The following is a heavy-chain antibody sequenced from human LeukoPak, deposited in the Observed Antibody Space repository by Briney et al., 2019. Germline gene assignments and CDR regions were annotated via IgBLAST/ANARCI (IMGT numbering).Heavy chain of an antibody. V-gene: IGHV4-59*01. CDR3: ARGVAVAGVFDY. J-gene: IGHJ4*02. CDR1: GGSISTYY. CDR2: IYHSGST. D-gene: IGHD6-19*01. Sequence: SETLSLTCTVSGGSISTYYWNWIRQPPGKGLEWIGCIYHSGSTNYNPSLKSRVIISIGTSKNQFSLKLSPVTAADTAVYFCARGVAVAGVFDYWGQGTLVTVSS.